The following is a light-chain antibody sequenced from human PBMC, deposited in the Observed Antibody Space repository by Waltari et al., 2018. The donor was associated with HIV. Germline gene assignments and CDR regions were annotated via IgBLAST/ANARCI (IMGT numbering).Light chain of an antibody. CDR1: RTDFGPYPP. V-gene: IGLV2-23*02. CDR2: DVN. CDR3: CSYAGSPTFVI. Sequence: QSALTQPASVSGSLVQSLTLSCTGTRTDFGPYPPCSRYQQYHGKAPKVIIYDVNKWPSGVSHRFSGFKAANTASLTISGLQAEDEADYYCCSYAGSPTFVIFGGGTKVTVL. J-gene: IGLJ2*01.